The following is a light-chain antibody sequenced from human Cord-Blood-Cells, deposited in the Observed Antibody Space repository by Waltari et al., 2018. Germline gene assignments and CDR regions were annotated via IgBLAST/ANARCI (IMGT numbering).Light chain of an antibody. CDR1: QVISNY. Sequence: DIQMTQSPSSLSASVGDRVTITCQASQVISNYLNWYQQKQGKAPKLLFYDASNLETGLSTRFSGSGSRADSTFTISSQQPEDIATYYCQQYDNLITFGQGTRLEIK. V-gene: IGKV1-33*01. CDR2: DAS. J-gene: IGKJ5*01. CDR3: QQYDNLIT.